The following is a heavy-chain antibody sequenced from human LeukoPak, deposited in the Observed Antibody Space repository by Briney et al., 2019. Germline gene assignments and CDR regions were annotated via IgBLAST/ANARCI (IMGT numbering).Heavy chain of an antibody. CDR2: IIPILGIA. J-gene: IGHJ6*02. V-gene: IGHV1-69*04. Sequence: SVKVSCKASGGTFSSYAISWVRQAPGQGLEWMGRIIPILGIANYAQNFQGRVTITADKSTSTAYMELSSLRSEDTAVYYCARDFSGYDLYYYYYGMDVWGQGTTVTVSS. CDR3: ARDFSGYDLYYYYYGMDV. CDR1: GGTFSSYA. D-gene: IGHD5-12*01.